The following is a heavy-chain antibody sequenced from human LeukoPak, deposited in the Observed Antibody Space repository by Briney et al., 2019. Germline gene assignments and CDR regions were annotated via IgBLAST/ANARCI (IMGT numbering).Heavy chain of an antibody. J-gene: IGHJ6*02. Sequence: ASVKVSCKTSGYTFTGYYMLWVRQAPGQGLEWMGRIVPNSGDTNYAQKFQGRVTLTRDTSISTAYMGLSRLRSDDTAIYYCARGGVVTSVGHTFYYGMDVWGQGTTVTVSS. D-gene: IGHD3-22*01. CDR3: ARGGVVTSVGHTFYYGMDV. V-gene: IGHV1-2*06. CDR1: GYTFTGYY. CDR2: IVPNSGDT.